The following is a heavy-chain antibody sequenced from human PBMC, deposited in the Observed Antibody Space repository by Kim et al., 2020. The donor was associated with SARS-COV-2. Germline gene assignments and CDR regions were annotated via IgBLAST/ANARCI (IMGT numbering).Heavy chain of an antibody. CDR2: INWNSGSI. CDR1: GFIFDEYA. CDR3: AKVGDPLGYCSSTSCPLDY. D-gene: IGHD2-2*01. V-gene: IGHV3-9*01. Sequence: GGSLRLSCAASGFIFDEYAMHWIRQAPGKGLEWVSGINWNSGSIGYADSVKGRFTISRDNAKNSLYLQMHSLRVEDTALYYCAKVGDPLGYCSSTSCPLDYWGQGTLVTVSS. J-gene: IGHJ4*02.